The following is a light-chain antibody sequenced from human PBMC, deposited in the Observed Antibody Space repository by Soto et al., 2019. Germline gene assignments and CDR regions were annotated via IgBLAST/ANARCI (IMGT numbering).Light chain of an antibody. V-gene: IGKV1-27*01. Sequence: DIQMTQSPPSPSASVGDRVTITCRPSQGISNSLAWYQQKPGKVPKLLIHGASTLQSGVPSRFSGSGSGTDFTLTISSLQLEDAATYYCQKYDSAPTFGPGTKVDIK. CDR1: QGISNS. CDR2: GAS. J-gene: IGKJ1*01. CDR3: QKYDSAPT.